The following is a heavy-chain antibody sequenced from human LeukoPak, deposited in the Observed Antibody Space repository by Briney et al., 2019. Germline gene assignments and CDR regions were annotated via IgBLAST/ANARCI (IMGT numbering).Heavy chain of an antibody. D-gene: IGHD6-6*01. CDR2: ISSSSSYI. Sequence: PGGSLRLSCAASGFTFSSYSMNWVRQAPGKGLEWVSSISSSSSYIYYADSVKGRFTISRDNAKNSLYLQMNSLRAEDTAVYYCARLMYSSSSGPGYYYYYMDVWGKGTTVTVSS. V-gene: IGHV3-21*01. CDR3: ARLMYSSSSGPGYYYYYMDV. CDR1: GFTFSSYS. J-gene: IGHJ6*03.